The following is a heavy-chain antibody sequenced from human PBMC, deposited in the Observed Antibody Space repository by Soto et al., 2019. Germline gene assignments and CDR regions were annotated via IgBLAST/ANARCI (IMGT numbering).Heavy chain of an antibody. V-gene: IGHV3-7*01. CDR1: GFTFSTYW. J-gene: IGHJ4*02. D-gene: IGHD2-15*01. CDR3: ARDVEHCSGGKCYTMFDS. Sequence: EVQLVESGGDLVQPGGSLRLSCAASGFTFSTYWMSWVRQAPGKGLEWVANIKEDGSEQYYVESVKGRFTISRDNAQNSLYLRMNSLRDEDTTIYYCARDVEHCSGGKCYTMFDSWGQGTLVTVSS. CDR2: IKEDGSEQ.